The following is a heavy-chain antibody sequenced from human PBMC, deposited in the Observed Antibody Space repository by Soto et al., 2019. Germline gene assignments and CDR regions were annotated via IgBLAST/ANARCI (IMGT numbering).Heavy chain of an antibody. CDR1: GFTFSNYG. Sequence: QVQLVESGGGVVQPGTSLRLSCAASGFTFSNYGMHWVRQAPDKGLEWVAVISYDGSNKYYADSVKGRFTISRDNSKNTLYLQMNSLRAEDTAVYYCAKVDSSGYFPFDYWGQGTLVTVSS. V-gene: IGHV3-30*18. D-gene: IGHD3-22*01. CDR3: AKVDSSGYFPFDY. J-gene: IGHJ4*02. CDR2: ISYDGSNK.